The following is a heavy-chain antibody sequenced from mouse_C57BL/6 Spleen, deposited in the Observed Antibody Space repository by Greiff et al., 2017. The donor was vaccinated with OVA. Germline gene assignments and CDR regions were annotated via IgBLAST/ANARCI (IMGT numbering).Heavy chain of an antibody. Sequence: QVQLQQSGAELVRPGASVKLSCKASGYTFTDYYINWVKQRPGQGLEWIARIYPGSGNTYYNEKFKGKATLTAEKSSSTAYMQLSSLTSEDSAVYFCAREGYGNYVYYAMDYWGQGTSVTVSS. CDR2: IYPGSGNT. CDR3: AREGYGNYVYYAMDY. D-gene: IGHD2-10*02. CDR1: GYTFTDYY. V-gene: IGHV1-76*01. J-gene: IGHJ4*01.